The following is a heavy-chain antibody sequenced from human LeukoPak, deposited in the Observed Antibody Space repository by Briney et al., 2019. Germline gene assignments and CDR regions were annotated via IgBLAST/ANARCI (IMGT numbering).Heavy chain of an antibody. CDR3: AKDALRITMIVVVPYYFNY. CDR1: GFTFSSYV. D-gene: IGHD3-22*01. Sequence: GGSLRLSCAASGFTFSSYVMHWVRQAPGKGLEWVADISYDGSNKYYADSVKGRFTISRDNSKNTLFLQMNSLRAEDTAVYYCAKDALRITMIVVVPYYFNYWGQGTLVTVSS. V-gene: IGHV3-30-3*01. CDR2: ISYDGSNK. J-gene: IGHJ4*02.